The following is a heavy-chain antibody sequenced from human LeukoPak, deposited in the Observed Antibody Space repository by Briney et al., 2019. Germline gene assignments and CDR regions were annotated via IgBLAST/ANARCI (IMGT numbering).Heavy chain of an antibody. Sequence: TGGSLRLSCAASGFTFSSYSMIWVRRAPGKGLEWVASITRSSNYLYYADSLKGRFTISRDNAKNSLYLQMNSLRAEDTAVYYCARDRRYYYDSSGYNYWGQGTLVTVSS. CDR3: ARDRRYYYDSSGYNY. CDR1: GFTFSSYS. J-gene: IGHJ4*02. CDR2: ITRSSNYL. V-gene: IGHV3-21*01. D-gene: IGHD3-22*01.